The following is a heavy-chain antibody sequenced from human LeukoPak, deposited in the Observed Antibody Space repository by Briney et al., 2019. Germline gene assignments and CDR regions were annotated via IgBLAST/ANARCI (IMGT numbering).Heavy chain of an antibody. CDR3: ARAIARFYSSGYYYDY. CDR2: IYHSGST. Sequence: SETLSLTCTVSGGSISSGGYYWSWIRQPPGKGLEWIGYIYHSGSTYYNPSLKSRVTISVDTSKNQFSLKLSSVTAADTAVYYCARAIARFYSSGYYYDYWGQGTLVTVSS. J-gene: IGHJ4*02. CDR1: GGSISSGGYY. D-gene: IGHD3-22*01. V-gene: IGHV4-30-2*01.